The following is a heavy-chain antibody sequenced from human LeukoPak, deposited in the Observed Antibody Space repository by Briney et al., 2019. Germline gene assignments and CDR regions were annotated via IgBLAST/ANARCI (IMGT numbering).Heavy chain of an antibody. V-gene: IGHV3-20*04. CDR2: INWNGGST. CDR1: EFTFDDYG. CDR3: ARDGLIYGSGSYYNYPYYYYYYMDV. D-gene: IGHD3-10*01. J-gene: IGHJ6*03. Sequence: RAGGSLRLSCVASEFTFDDYGMSWVRQAPGKGLEWVSGINWNGGSTGYADSVKGRFTISRDNAKNSLYLQMNSLRAEDTALYYCARDGLIYGSGSYYNYPYYYYYYMDVWGKGTTVTVSS.